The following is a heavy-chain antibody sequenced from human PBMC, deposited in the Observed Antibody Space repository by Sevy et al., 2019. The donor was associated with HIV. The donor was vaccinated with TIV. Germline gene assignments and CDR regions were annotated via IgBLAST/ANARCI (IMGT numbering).Heavy chain of an antibody. CDR2: INPNSGGT. J-gene: IGHJ4*02. CDR3: ARGGRAMVRGVMASYFDY. Sequence: ASVKVSCKASGYTFTGYYMHWVRQAPGQGLEWMGWINPNSGGTKYAQKFQGRVTMTRDTSISTAYMELSRLRSDDTAVYYCARGGRAMVRGVMASYFDYWGQGTLVTVSS. D-gene: IGHD3-10*01. CDR1: GYTFTGYY. V-gene: IGHV1-2*02.